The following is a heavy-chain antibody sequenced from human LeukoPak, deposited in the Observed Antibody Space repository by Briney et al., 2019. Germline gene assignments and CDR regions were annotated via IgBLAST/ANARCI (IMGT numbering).Heavy chain of an antibody. Sequence: SETLSLTCTVSGGSISSYYWSWIRQPPGKGLEWIGSIYYSGSTYYNPSLKSRVTISVDTSKNQFSLKLSSVTAADTAVYYCARHFGHYDFWSGYSEKSDYWGQGTLVTVSS. J-gene: IGHJ4*02. V-gene: IGHV4-59*05. CDR1: GGSISSYY. D-gene: IGHD3-3*01. CDR3: ARHFGHYDFWSGYSEKSDY. CDR2: IYYSGST.